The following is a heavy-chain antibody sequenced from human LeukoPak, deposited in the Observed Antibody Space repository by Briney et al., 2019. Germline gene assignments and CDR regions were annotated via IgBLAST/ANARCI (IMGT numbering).Heavy chain of an antibody. V-gene: IGHV3-23*01. D-gene: IGHD6-13*01. CDR3: AQASIAATGIFDY. CDR2: ISGSGGST. J-gene: IGHJ4*02. Sequence: PGGSLRLFCAASVFTFSSYAMSWVRHAPGKGLEWVSAISGSGGSTYYADSVKGRFTISRDNSKNTLYLQMNSLRAEDTAVYYCAQASIAATGIFDYWGQGTPVTVSS. CDR1: VFTFSSYA.